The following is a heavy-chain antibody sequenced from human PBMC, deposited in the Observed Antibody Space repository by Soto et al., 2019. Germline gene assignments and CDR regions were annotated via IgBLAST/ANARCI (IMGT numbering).Heavy chain of an antibody. J-gene: IGHJ3*02. CDR3: ARHIVATIYDAFDI. D-gene: IGHD5-12*01. CDR1: GGSISSYY. Sequence: SETLSLTCTVSGGSISSYYWSWIRQPPGKGLEWIGYIYYSGSTNYNPSLKSRVTISVDTSKNQFSLKLSSVTAADTAVYYCARHIVATIYDAFDIWGQGTMVTVSS. V-gene: IGHV4-59*01. CDR2: IYYSGST.